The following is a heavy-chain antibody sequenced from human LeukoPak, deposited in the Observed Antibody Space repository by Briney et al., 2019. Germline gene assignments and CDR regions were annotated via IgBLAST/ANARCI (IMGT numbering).Heavy chain of an antibody. V-gene: IGHV4-59*12. CDR1: GGSISSYY. CDR2: IYYSGST. D-gene: IGHD3-10*01. Sequence: PSETLSLTCTVSGGSISSYYWSWIRQPPGKGLEWIGYIYYSGSTYYNPSLKSRVTISVDTSKNQFSLKLSSVTAADTAVYYCARAGMSITMVRGTNFDYWGQGTLVTVSS. CDR3: ARAGMSITMVRGTNFDY. J-gene: IGHJ4*02.